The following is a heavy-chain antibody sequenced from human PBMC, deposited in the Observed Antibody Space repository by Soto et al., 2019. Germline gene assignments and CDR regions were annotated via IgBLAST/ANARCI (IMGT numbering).Heavy chain of an antibody. CDR1: GGSVSSGNYF. CDR2: IYYNGDT. J-gene: IGHJ3*01. V-gene: IGHV4-39*01. Sequence: QLQLQESGPGLVKPAETLSLKCAVSGGSVSSGNYFWGWIRQPPGKGLEWIGNIYYNGDTYYSPSLKSPVSMSVDTAQKQFSLRVTSVTAADTAVYYCAIRLIDNCNQGHAFDFWGQGTLVTVSS. D-gene: IGHD1-20*01. CDR3: AIRLIDNCNQGHAFDF.